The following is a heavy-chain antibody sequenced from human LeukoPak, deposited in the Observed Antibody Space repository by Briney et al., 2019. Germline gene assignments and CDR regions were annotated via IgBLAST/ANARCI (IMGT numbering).Heavy chain of an antibody. V-gene: IGHV3-7*01. J-gene: IGHJ4*02. CDR3: ARYRHLYY. CDR2: INQDGGEK. D-gene: IGHD3-16*01. CDR1: GFTFRGSW. Sequence: GGALRLSCAASGFTFRGSWMCWVRQAPGQALEWVASINQDGGEKYSLDSVKGRFTISRDNTKSSLYLQMNSLRAEDTAMYYCARYRHLYYWGQGTLVTVSS.